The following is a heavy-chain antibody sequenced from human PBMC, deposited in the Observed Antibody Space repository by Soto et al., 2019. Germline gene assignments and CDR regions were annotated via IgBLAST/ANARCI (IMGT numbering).Heavy chain of an antibody. CDR1: GYTFNRYY. CDR3: TRGSFLEWSYMDV. J-gene: IGHJ6*02. D-gene: IGHD3-3*01. V-gene: IGHV1-46*02. Sequence: GASVKVSCKASGYTFNRYYMHWVRQAPGQGLEWMGMINPSGTITSYAQKFQGRVTMARDTSTSTLYMDLSSLTSEDTAVYYCTRGSFLEWSYMDVWGQGTTVTVS. CDR2: INPSGTIT.